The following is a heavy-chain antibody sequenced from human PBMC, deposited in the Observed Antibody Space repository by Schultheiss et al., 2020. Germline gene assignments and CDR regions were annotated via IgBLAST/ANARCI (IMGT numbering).Heavy chain of an antibody. CDR2: ITTTGSI. CDR1: GFTFSSYT. J-gene: IGHJ6*02. D-gene: IGHD6-6*01. Sequence: GESLKISCAASGFTFSSYTMNWVRQAPGKGLEWVSYITTTGSIYYADSVKGRFTISRDNAKNSLYLQMNSLRAEDTAVYYCARDLVSYYYYYGMDVWGQGTTVTVSS. CDR3: ARDLVSYYYYYGMDV. V-gene: IGHV3-21*05.